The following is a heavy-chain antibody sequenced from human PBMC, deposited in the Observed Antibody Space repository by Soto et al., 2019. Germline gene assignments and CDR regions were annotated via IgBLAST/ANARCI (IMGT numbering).Heavy chain of an antibody. CDR3: ARIPSP. Sequence: QLQLQESASGLGNPSQTLSLPGAVSGGAITRGGYSWSRIRQPAGKGLEWIGYIYHSGSPYYNPSLKSRVTISVDRSKNQFSLKLSSVTAADTAAYYCARIPSPWGQGTLVTVSS. CDR1: GGAITRGGYS. CDR2: IYHSGSP. D-gene: IGHD2-21*01. J-gene: IGHJ5*02. V-gene: IGHV4-30-2*01.